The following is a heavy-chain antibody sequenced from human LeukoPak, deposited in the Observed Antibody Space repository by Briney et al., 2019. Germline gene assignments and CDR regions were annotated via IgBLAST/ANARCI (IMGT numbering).Heavy chain of an antibody. J-gene: IGHJ4*02. D-gene: IGHD1-26*01. Sequence: GGSLRLSCAASGFTVSSNYMSWVRQAPGKGLEWVAIIWFDGSNKYYTDSVKGRFTISRDNSKNTVSLQMNSLRAEDTAVYYCARGGGYGPFDYWGQGTQVTVSS. V-gene: IGHV3-33*08. CDR2: IWFDGSNK. CDR1: GFTVSSNY. CDR3: ARGGGYGPFDY.